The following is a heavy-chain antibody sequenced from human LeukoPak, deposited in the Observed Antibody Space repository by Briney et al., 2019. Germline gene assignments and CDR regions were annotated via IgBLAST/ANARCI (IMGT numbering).Heavy chain of an antibody. D-gene: IGHD3-10*01. CDR2: ISYDGSNK. CDR3: ASPNYYGSGRDY. Sequence: SLRLSCAASGFTFSSYAMHWVRQAPGKGLEWVAVISYDGSNKYYADSVKGRFTISRDNSKNTLYLQMNSLRAEDTAVYYCASPNYYGSGRDYWGQGTLVTVSS. J-gene: IGHJ4*02. CDR1: GFTFSSYA. V-gene: IGHV3-30*04.